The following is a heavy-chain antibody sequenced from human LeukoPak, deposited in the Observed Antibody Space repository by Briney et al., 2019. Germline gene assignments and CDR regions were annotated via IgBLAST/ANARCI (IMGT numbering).Heavy chain of an antibody. V-gene: IGHV1-2*02. CDR1: LYTFTGYN. D-gene: IGHD6-13*01. CDR2: IKSNGGGT. J-gene: IGHJ1*01. CDR3: ARGGNMEQQLAHEL. Sequence: ATLRLSRAASLYTFTGYNMHWVRQAPGQGHERVGWIKSNGGGTNYAQNFRVRVTMNRDTSNDAAYMELDRLTSEDTAMYYCARGGNMEQQLAHELWGQGTLVTVSS.